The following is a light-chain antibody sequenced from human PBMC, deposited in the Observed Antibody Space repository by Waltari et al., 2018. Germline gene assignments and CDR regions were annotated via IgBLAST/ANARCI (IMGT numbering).Light chain of an antibody. J-gene: IGLJ1*01. V-gene: IGLV2-14*03. CDR3: SSYTSSSTYV. Sequence: QSALTQPASVSGSPGPSITISCTGTSSDVGGYNYVSWYQQHPGKVPKLMIYDVSNRPSGVSNRFSGSKSGSTASLTISGLQAEDEADYYCSSYTSSSTYVFGTGTKVTVL. CDR1: SSDVGGYNY. CDR2: DVS.